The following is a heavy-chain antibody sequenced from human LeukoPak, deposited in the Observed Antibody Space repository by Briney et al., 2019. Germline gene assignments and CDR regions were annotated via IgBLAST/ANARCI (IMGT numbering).Heavy chain of an antibody. Sequence: SETLSLTCTVSGASISGYDWSWVRQPPGKGLEWMGYVYYTGSTTYNPSLMRGRTISIDPSKNQFSLNLSSVPPADTAVYYCTTVKAAAALDSWGQGTLVTVSS. J-gene: IGHJ4*02. D-gene: IGHD6-25*01. CDR3: TTVKAAAALDS. V-gene: IGHV4-59*01. CDR1: GASISGYD. CDR2: VYYTGST.